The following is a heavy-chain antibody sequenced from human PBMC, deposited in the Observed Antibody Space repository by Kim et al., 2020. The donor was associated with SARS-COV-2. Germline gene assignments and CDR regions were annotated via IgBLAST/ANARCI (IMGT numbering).Heavy chain of an antibody. CDR3: ARERGYSYGYSYDI. V-gene: IGHV3-64*02. J-gene: IGHJ3*02. D-gene: IGHD5-18*01. Sequence: YADSGKGRFTISRDNSKNTLYLQMGSLRAEDMAVYYCARERGYSYGYSYDIWGQGTMVTVSS.